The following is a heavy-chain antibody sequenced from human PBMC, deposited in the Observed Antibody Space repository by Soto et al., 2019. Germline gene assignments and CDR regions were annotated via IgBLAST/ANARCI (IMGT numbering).Heavy chain of an antibody. CDR1: GFTFSSYA. D-gene: IGHD3-10*01. CDR2: ISYDGSNK. Sequence: PGVSLRLSCAASGFTFSSYAMHWVRQAPGKGLEWVAVISYDGSNKYYADSVKGRFTISRDNSKNTLYLQMNSLRAEDTAVYYCARDLTYYYGSGRYYSPHYWGQGTLVTVSS. J-gene: IGHJ4*02. CDR3: ARDLTYYYGSGRYYSPHY. V-gene: IGHV3-30-3*01.